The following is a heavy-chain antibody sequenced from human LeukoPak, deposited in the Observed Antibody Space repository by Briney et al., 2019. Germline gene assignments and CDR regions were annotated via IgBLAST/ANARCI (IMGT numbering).Heavy chain of an antibody. J-gene: IGHJ4*02. CDR3: AKDVNYYDRSLDY. Sequence: GGSLRLSCAASGFTFSSYAMHWVRQAPGKGLEWVAVISYDGSNKYYADSVKGRFTISRDNSKNTLYLQMNSLRAEDTAVYYCAKDVNYYDRSLDYWGQGTLVTVSS. CDR1: GFTFSSYA. CDR2: ISYDGSNK. V-gene: IGHV3-30*04. D-gene: IGHD3-10*02.